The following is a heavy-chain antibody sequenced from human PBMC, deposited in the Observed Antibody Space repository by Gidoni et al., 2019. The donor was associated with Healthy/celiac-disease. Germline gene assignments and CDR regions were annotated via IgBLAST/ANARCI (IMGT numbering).Heavy chain of an antibody. Sequence: QVQLVESGGGVVQPGRSLRLSCSASGFTFSRYAMHWVRQAPGKGLEWVAVISYDGSNKYYADSVKGRFTISRDNSKNTLYLQMNSLRAEDTAVYYCARVLGGIYDSSGYSDYWGQGTLVTVSS. CDR2: ISYDGSNK. CDR1: GFTFSRYA. J-gene: IGHJ4*02. CDR3: ARVLGGIYDSSGYSDY. V-gene: IGHV3-30*01. D-gene: IGHD3-22*01.